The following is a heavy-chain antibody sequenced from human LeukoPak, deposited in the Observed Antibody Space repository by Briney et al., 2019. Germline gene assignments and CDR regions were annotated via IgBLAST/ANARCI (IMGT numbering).Heavy chain of an antibody. Sequence: PGGSLRLSCAASGFTFSSYGMYWVRQAPGKGLEWVAVIWYDGSNKYYADSVKGRFTISRDNSKNTLYLQMNSLRAEDTAVYYCARDDRITIFGVVISMDVWGKGTTVTVSS. J-gene: IGHJ6*03. CDR2: IWYDGSNK. CDR3: ARDDRITIFGVVISMDV. D-gene: IGHD3-3*01. CDR1: GFTFSSYG. V-gene: IGHV3-33*01.